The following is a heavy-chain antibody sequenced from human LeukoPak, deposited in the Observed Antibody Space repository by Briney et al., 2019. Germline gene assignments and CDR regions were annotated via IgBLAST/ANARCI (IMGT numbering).Heavy chain of an antibody. Sequence: NPGESLRLSCAASGFPFSTYSMNWVRQAPGKGLEWVSSITSSSDSKYYADSIKGRLTISRDNARSSLHLQMNSLRAEDTAVYYCAREIMGGTFDYWGQGALVTVSS. CDR1: GFPFSTYS. CDR3: AREIMGGTFDY. CDR2: ITSSSDSK. J-gene: IGHJ4*02. D-gene: IGHD1-26*01. V-gene: IGHV3-21*01.